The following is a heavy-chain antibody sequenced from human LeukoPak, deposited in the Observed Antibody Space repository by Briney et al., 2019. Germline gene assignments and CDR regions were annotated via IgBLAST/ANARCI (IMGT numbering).Heavy chain of an antibody. V-gene: IGHV4-34*01. J-gene: IGHJ4*02. CDR2: INHSGST. D-gene: IGHD1-1*01. CDR1: GGSFSGYY. CDR3: ARDDDAQGD. Sequence: SETLSLTCAVYGGSFSGYYWSWIRQPPGKGLEWIGEINHSGSTNYNPSLKSRVTISVDTSRNQFSLKLSSVTAADTAVYYCARDDDAQGDWGQGTLVTVSS.